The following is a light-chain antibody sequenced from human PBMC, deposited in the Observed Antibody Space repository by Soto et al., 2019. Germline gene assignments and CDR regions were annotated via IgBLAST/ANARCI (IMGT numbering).Light chain of an antibody. CDR3: QQYNTMAT. J-gene: IGKJ1*01. Sequence: DIQMTQSPSTLSASVGDRVSITCRASQSISSWVAWYQQKPGKAPKLLISKASSLESGVPSRFSGSGSGTKFTLTITSLQPDDFATYYCQQYNTMATFGQGTKV. V-gene: IGKV1-5*03. CDR1: QSISSW. CDR2: KAS.